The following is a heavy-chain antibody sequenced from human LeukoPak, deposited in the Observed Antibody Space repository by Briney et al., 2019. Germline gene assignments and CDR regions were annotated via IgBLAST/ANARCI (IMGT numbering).Heavy chain of an antibody. CDR2: ISDSGGRT. V-gene: IGHV3-23*01. Sequence: GGSLRLSCAVSGITLSNYGMSWVRQAPGKGLEWVAGISDSGGRTNYADSVKGRFTISRDNSRNTVYLQINSLRADDTAVYYCGKTTVGYSSGQKPAWPVDYWGQGTLVTVSS. D-gene: IGHD5-18*01. J-gene: IGHJ4*02. CDR3: GKTTVGYSSGQKPAWPVDY. CDR1: GITLSNYG.